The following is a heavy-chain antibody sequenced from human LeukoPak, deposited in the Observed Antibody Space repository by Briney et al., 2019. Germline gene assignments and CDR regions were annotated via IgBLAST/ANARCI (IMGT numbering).Heavy chain of an antibody. J-gene: IGHJ3*02. V-gene: IGHV3-21*01. CDR3: ARGSDILTGRDGNDAFDI. CDR1: GFTFSSYS. Sequence: TGGSLRLSCAASGFTFSSYSMNWVRQAPGKGLEWVSSISSSSSYIYYADSVKGRFTISRDNAKNSLYLQMNSLRAEDTAVYYCARGSDILTGRDGNDAFDIWGQGTMVTVSS. CDR2: ISSSSSYI. D-gene: IGHD3-9*01.